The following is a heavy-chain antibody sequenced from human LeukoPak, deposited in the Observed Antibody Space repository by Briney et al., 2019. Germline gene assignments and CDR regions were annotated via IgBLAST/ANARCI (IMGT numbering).Heavy chain of an antibody. CDR1: GFTLSSSW. V-gene: IGHV3-74*01. CDR2: IYSDGTGA. CDR3: ATHRAYGFDY. D-gene: IGHD2-8*01. J-gene: IGHJ4*02. Sequence: QPGGSLRLSCVASGFTLSSSWMHWVRQAPGKGLVWVSRIYSDGTGATYADSVKGRFTISRDNAKNTLYLQMNTLRAEDTAMYYCATHRAYGFDYWGQGALVTVSS.